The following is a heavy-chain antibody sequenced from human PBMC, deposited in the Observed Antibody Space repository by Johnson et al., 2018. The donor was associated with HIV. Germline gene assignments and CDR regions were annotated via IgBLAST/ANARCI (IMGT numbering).Heavy chain of an antibody. J-gene: IGHJ3*02. CDR2: IRSKAYGGTT. V-gene: IGHV3-49*04. CDR1: GFTFGDYA. D-gene: IGHD5-24*01. CDR3: TRDGRWILTNRAFDI. Sequence: VQLVESGGGLVQPGRSLRLSYTASGFTFGDYAMSWVRQAPGKGLEWVGFIRSKAYGGTTEYAASVKGRFTISRDDTKSIAYLQMNSLKTEDTAVYYCTRDGRWILTNRAFDIWGQGTMVTVSS.